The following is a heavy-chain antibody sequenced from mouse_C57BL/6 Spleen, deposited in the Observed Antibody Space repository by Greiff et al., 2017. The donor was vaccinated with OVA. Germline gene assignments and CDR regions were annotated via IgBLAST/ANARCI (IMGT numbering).Heavy chain of an antibody. CDR1: GYAFSSSW. CDR2: IYPGDGDT. Sequence: VQLQQSGPELVKPGASVKISCKASGYAFSSSWMNWVKQRPGKGLEWIGRIYPGDGDTNYNGKFKGKATLTADKSSSTAYMQLSSLTSEDSAVYFCARDSTTGVFDAMDYWGQGTSVTVSS. V-gene: IGHV1-82*01. CDR3: ARDSTTGVFDAMDY. D-gene: IGHD1-1*01. J-gene: IGHJ4*01.